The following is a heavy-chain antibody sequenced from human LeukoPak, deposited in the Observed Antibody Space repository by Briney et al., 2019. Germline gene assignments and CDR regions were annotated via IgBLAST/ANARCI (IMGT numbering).Heavy chain of an antibody. Sequence: GGSLRLSCAASGFTLSTYTMNWVRQAPGKGLEWVSYIRSGSGGFTSDADSVKCRFTISSDVAKNSLYLPMNSLRDEDTAVYFCVRDFRYAFDSWGQGTMVTVS. CDR1: GFTLSTYT. CDR2: IRSGSGGFT. CDR3: VRDFRYAFDS. V-gene: IGHV3-48*02. J-gene: IGHJ3*01.